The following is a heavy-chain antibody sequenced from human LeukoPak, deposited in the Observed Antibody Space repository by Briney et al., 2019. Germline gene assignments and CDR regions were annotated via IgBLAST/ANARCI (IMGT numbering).Heavy chain of an antibody. Sequence: GGSLRLSCAASGFTFSRYWMAWVRQAPGKGLEWVANIKEDGSEEYYVDSVKGRFTISRDNAKNSLYLQMNGLRAEDTALYYCAKDISAAAGEDFYYGMDVWGHGTTVTVSS. CDR1: GFTFSRYW. D-gene: IGHD6-13*01. CDR2: IKEDGSEE. CDR3: AKDISAAAGEDFYYGMDV. J-gene: IGHJ6*02. V-gene: IGHV3-7*03.